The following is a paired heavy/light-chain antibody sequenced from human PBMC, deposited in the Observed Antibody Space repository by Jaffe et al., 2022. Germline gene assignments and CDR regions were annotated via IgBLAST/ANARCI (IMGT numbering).Heavy chain of an antibody. CDR3: AKDIHTTPTEYYFDY. Sequence: EVQLVESGGVVVQPGGSLRLSCAASGFTFDDYTMHWVRQAPGKGLEWVSLISWDGGSTYYADSVKGRFTISRDNSKNSLYLQMNSLRTEDTALYYCAKDIHTTPTEYYFDYWGQGTLVTVSS. CDR1: GFTFDDYT. CDR2: ISWDGGST. V-gene: IGHV3-43*01. D-gene: IGHD1-1*01. J-gene: IGHJ4*02.
Light chain of an antibody. CDR2: KDS. V-gene: IGLV3-25*03. Sequence: SYELTQPPSVSVSPGQTARITCSGDALPKQYAYWYQQKPGQAPVLVIYKDSERPSGIPERFSGSSSGTTVTLTISGVQAEDEADYYCQSADSSGTYPGVVFGGGTKLTVL. CDR3: QSADSSGTYPGVV. CDR1: ALPKQY. J-gene: IGLJ2*01.